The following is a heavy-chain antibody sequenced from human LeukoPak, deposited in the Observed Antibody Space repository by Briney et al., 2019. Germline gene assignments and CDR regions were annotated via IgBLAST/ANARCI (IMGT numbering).Heavy chain of an antibody. CDR3: ARGYSSGWYGAFDI. D-gene: IGHD6-19*01. CDR1: GGTFSSYA. J-gene: IGHJ3*02. Sequence: GASVKVSCKASGGTFSSYAISWVRQAPGQGLEWMGGIIPIFGTANYAQKFQGRVTITTDESTSTAYMELGSLRSEDTAVYYCARGYSSGWYGAFDIWGQGTMVTVSS. V-gene: IGHV1-69*05. CDR2: IIPIFGTA.